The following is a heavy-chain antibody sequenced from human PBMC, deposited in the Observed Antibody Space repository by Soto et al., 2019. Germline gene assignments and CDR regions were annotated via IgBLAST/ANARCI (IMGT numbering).Heavy chain of an antibody. CDR2: IYPGDSDT. V-gene: IGHV5-51*01. Sequence: GESLKISCKGSGYSFTSYWIGWVRQMPGKGLEWMGIIYPGDSDTRYSPSFQGQVTISADKSISTAYLQWSSLKASDTAMYYCARHVGITGTTLALGPCYYYYGMDVWGQGTTVTVSS. CDR1: GYSFTSYW. D-gene: IGHD1-7*01. J-gene: IGHJ6*02. CDR3: ARHVGITGTTLALGPCYYYYGMDV.